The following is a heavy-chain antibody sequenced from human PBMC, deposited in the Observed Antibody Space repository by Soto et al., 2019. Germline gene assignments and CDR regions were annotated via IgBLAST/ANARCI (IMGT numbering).Heavy chain of an antibody. Sequence: GGSLRLSCAASGFTFSSYAMSWVRQAPGKGLEWVSAISGSGGSTYYADSVKGRFTISRDNSKNTLYLQMNSLKIEDTALYYCTTDPTGGWFDPWGQGTLVTVSS. CDR2: ISGSGGST. V-gene: IGHV3-23*01. CDR3: TTDPTGGWFDP. D-gene: IGHD4-17*01. J-gene: IGHJ5*02. CDR1: GFTFSSYA.